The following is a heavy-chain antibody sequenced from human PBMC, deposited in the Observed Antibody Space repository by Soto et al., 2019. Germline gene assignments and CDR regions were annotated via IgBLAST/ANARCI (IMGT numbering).Heavy chain of an antibody. CDR3: AKVPLRPYYFDY. V-gene: IGHV5-51*01. CDR1: GYSFTSYW. J-gene: IGHJ4*02. D-gene: IGHD5-12*01. CDR2: IYPGDSDT. Sequence: PGESLKISCKGSGYSFTSYWIGWVRQMPGKGLEWMGIIYPGDSDTRYSPSFQGQVTISADKSISTAYLQWSSLRAEDTAVYYCAKVPLRPYYFDYWGQGALVTVSS.